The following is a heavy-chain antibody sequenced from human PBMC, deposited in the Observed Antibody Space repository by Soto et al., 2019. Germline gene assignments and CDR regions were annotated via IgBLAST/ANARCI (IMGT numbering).Heavy chain of an antibody. V-gene: IGHV4-59*01. CDR3: AGFGATIPSYFDY. CDR1: GGSISSYY. D-gene: IGHD5-12*01. Sequence: SETLSLTCTVSGGSISSYYWSWIRQPPGKGLEWIGYIYYSGSTNYNPSLKSRVTISVDTSKNQFSLKLSSVTAADTAVYYCAGFGATIPSYFDYWGQGTLVTVSS. J-gene: IGHJ4*02. CDR2: IYYSGST.